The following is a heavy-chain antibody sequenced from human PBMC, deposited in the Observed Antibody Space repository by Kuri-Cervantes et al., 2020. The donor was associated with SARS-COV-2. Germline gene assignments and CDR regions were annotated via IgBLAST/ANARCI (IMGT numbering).Heavy chain of an antibody. J-gene: IGHJ6*02. CDR2: VCSSGGT. D-gene: IGHD2/OR15-2a*01. Sequence: GSLRLSCTLSGGSISGYYWSWIRQSAGKGLEFIGRVCSSGGTNYNPSLESRVTMSIDTAKNQVSLRLTSVTAADTAVYYCARGILGDDSIHYGMDVWGQGTSVTVSS. V-gene: IGHV4-4*07. CDR1: GGSISGYY. CDR3: ARGILGDDSIHYGMDV.